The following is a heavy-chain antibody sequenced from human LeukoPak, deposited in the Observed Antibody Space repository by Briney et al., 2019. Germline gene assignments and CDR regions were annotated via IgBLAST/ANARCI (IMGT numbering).Heavy chain of an antibody. J-gene: IGHJ4*02. Sequence: PGGSLRLSCAASGFTFSNAWMSWVRQAPGKGLEWVGRIKSKTDGGTTDYAAPVKGRFTISRDDSKNTLYLQMNSLKTEDTAVYYCTPRPGYYGSGSYLYFDYWGQGTLVTVSS. V-gene: IGHV3-15*01. CDR3: TPRPGYYGSGSYLYFDY. CDR2: IKSKTDGGTT. CDR1: GFTFSNAW. D-gene: IGHD3-10*01.